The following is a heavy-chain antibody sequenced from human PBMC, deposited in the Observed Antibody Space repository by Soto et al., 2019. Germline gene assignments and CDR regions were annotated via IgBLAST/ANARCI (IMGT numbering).Heavy chain of an antibody. V-gene: IGHV1-3*01. Sequence: ASVTLYCQAAGYTFTSYAMHWVRQAPGQRLEWMGWINAGNGNTKYSQKFQGRVTITRDTSASTAYMELSSLRSEDTAVFYCAREGAYSSGWYAPFDYWGQGTLVTVSS. D-gene: IGHD6-19*01. CDR1: GYTFTSYA. CDR3: AREGAYSSGWYAPFDY. CDR2: INAGNGNT. J-gene: IGHJ4*02.